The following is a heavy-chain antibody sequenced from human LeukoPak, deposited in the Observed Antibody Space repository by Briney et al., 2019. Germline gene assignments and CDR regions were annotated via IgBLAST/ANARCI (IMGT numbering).Heavy chain of an antibody. Sequence: SETLSLTRTVSGGSISSSSYYWGWIRQPPGKGLEWIGSIYYSGSTYYNPSLKSRVTISVDTSKNQFSLKLSSVTAADTAVYYCARAYDSRLGFDYWGQGTLVTVSS. D-gene: IGHD3-22*01. CDR3: ARAYDSRLGFDY. CDR2: IYYSGST. V-gene: IGHV4-39*07. J-gene: IGHJ4*02. CDR1: GGSISSSSYY.